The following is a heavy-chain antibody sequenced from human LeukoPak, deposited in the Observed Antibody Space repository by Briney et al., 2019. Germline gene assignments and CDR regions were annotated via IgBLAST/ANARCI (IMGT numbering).Heavy chain of an antibody. J-gene: IGHJ4*02. D-gene: IGHD3-3*01. V-gene: IGHV4-39*07. CDR1: GGSMSSSSYY. CDR3: ARVPFRAYYDFWSGYYSYFDY. Sequence: SETLSLTCTVSGGSMSSSSYYWGWIRQPPGKGLEGIGSVFYSGSTNYNPSLKSRVTISVDTSKNQFSLKLSSVTAADTAVYYCARVPFRAYYDFWSGYYSYFDYWGQGTLVTVSS. CDR2: VFYSGST.